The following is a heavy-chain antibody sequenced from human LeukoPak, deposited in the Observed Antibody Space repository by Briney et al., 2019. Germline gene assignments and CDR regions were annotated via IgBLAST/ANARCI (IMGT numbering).Heavy chain of an antibody. CDR1: GFTFSDYY. CDR2: ISSSGSTI. Sequence: GSLRLSCAASGFTFSDYYMKWIRQAPGKGLEWVSYISSSGSTIDYADSVRGRFTISRDNAKNSLYLHMNSLRAEDTAVYYCAREIVVVPAAHAAFDYWGQGTLVTVSS. J-gene: IGHJ4*02. CDR3: AREIVVVPAAHAAFDY. V-gene: IGHV3-11*04. D-gene: IGHD2-2*01.